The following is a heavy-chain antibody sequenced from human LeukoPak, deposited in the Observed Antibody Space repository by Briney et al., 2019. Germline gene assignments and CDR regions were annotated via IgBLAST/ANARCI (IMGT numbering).Heavy chain of an antibody. CDR3: AKDPALSSGDYTTSYYYYGMDV. CDR1: GFXFSSYA. J-gene: IGHJ6*02. D-gene: IGHD4-17*01. CDR2: ISGSGGST. Sequence: GGSLRLSCAASGFXFSSYAISWVRQAPGKGLEWVSAISGSGGSTYYADSVKGRFTISRDNSKNTLYLQMNSLRAEDTAVYYCAKDPALSSGDYTTSYYYYGMDVWGQGTTVTVSS. V-gene: IGHV3-23*01.